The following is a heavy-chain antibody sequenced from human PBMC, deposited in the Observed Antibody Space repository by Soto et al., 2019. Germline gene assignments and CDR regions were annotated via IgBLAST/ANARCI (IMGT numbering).Heavy chain of an antibody. V-gene: IGHV5-10-1*01. CDR3: ASLTVNWFDP. D-gene: IGHD4-4*01. Sequence: PSFQGHVTISADKSISTAYLQWSSLKASDTAMYYCASLTVNWFDPWGQGTLVTVSS. J-gene: IGHJ5*02.